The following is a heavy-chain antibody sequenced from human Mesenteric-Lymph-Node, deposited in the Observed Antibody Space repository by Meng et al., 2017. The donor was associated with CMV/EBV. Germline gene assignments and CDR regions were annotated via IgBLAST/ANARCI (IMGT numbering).Heavy chain of an antibody. J-gene: IGHJ6*02. CDR2: ISAYNGNT. CDR3: ARVGDIVVVPAAAWMFDYYYGMDV. Sequence: ASVKVSCKASGYTFIDYYMHWVRQAPGQGLEWMGWISAYNGNTNYAQKLQGRVTMTTDTSTSTAYMELRSLRSDDTAVYYCARVGDIVVVPAAAWMFDYYYGMDVWGQGTTVTVSS. V-gene: IGHV1-18*01. D-gene: IGHD2-2*01. CDR1: GYTFIDYY.